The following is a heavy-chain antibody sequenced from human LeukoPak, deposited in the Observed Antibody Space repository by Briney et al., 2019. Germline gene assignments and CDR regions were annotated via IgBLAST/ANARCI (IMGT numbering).Heavy chain of an antibody. D-gene: IGHD6-19*01. CDR1: GGSISSGSYY. J-gene: IGHJ4*02. V-gene: IGHV4-61*02. CDR2: IYTSGST. Sequence: PSETLSLTCTVSGGSISSGSYYWSWIRQPAGKGLEWIGRIYTSGSTNYNPSLKSRVTISVDTSKNQFSLKLSSVTTADTAVYHCARSPGIAVAGTYDRKTEFDYWGQGTLVTVSS. CDR3: ARSPGIAVAGTYDRKTEFDY.